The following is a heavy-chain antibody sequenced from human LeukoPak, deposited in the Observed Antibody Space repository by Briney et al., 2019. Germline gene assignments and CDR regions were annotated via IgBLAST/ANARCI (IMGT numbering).Heavy chain of an antibody. D-gene: IGHD6-6*01. CDR1: GGTFSSYA. CDR2: IIPIFGTT. Sequence: ASVKVSCKASGGTFSSYAISWMRQAPGQGLEWMGGIIPIFGTTSYAQKFQGRVTMTADEATSTAYMELSSLRSEDTAVYYCARGGIAARRGYYYMDVWGKGTTVTVSS. CDR3: ARGGIAARRGYYYMDV. V-gene: IGHV1-69*13. J-gene: IGHJ6*03.